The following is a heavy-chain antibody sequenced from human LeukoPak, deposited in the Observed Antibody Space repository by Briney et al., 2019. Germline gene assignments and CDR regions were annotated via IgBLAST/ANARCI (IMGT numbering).Heavy chain of an antibody. CDR2: IYSGGST. CDR1: GLIDSSNY. J-gene: IGHJ4*01. D-gene: IGHD2-15*01. V-gene: IGHV3-53*01. CDR3: ARENPASARLFDY. Sequence: GGSLRRNCAASGLIDSSNYMSWVRQAPGKGLQWVSVIYSGGSTYYAVSVKGRFTISTDNSKNTLYLQMNSLRAEDTAVYYCARENPASARLFDYWGQGTLVTVSS.